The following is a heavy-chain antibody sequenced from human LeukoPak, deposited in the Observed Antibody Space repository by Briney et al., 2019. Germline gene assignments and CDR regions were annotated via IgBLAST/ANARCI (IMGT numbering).Heavy chain of an antibody. CDR2: INPNSGGT. Sequence: AASVKVSCKASGYTFTGCYMHWVRQAPGQGLEWMGWINPNSGGTNYAQKFQGWVTMTRDTSISTAYMELSRLRSDDTAVYYCARSSSGYYPYYFDYWGQGTLVTVSS. CDR3: ARSSSGYYPYYFDY. J-gene: IGHJ4*02. D-gene: IGHD3-22*01. CDR1: GYTFTGCY. V-gene: IGHV1-2*04.